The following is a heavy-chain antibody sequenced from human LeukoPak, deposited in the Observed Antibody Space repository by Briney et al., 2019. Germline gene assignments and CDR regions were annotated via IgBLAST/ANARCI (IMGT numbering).Heavy chain of an antibody. CDR3: ATVPLGCSGGSCYYYYGMDV. CDR2: IKQDGSEK. J-gene: IGHJ6*02. CDR1: RFTFSSYW. Sequence: GGYLRLSCAASRFTFSSYWMSWVRQAPGKGLEWVANIKQDGSEKYYVDSVKGRFTISRDNAKNSLYLQKNSLGAEDTAVYYCATVPLGCSGGSCYYYYGMDVWGQGTTVTVSS. V-gene: IGHV3-7*01. D-gene: IGHD2-15*01.